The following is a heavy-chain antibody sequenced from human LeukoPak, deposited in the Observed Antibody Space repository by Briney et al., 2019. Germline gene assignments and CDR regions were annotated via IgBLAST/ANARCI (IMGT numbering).Heavy chain of an antibody. V-gene: IGHV3-49*04. CDR1: GFTFGAYA. D-gene: IGHD3-10*01. J-gene: IGHJ3*02. Sequence: GGSLRLSCTASGFTFGAYAMSWVRLAPGKGLEWVSFIRSNTYGGTTEYAASVKGRFTISRDDSKSIAYLQMNSLKTEDTAVYYCTRAWFGGLDIWGQGTMVTVSS. CDR2: IRSNTYGGTT. CDR3: TRAWFGGLDI.